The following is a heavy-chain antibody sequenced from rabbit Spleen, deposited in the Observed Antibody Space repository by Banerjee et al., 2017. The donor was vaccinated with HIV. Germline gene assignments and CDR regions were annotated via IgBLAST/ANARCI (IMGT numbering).Heavy chain of an antibody. CDR1: GFSFSSGYD. V-gene: IGHV1S45*01. D-gene: IGHD8-1*01. CDR3: ARDAGSAYYDL. J-gene: IGHJ4*01. CDR2: AYAGSSGST. Sequence: QEQLVESGGGLVKPGASLTLTCKASGFSFSSGYDMCWVRQAPGKGLEWVACAYAGSSGSTYSATWAKGRFTISKTSSTTVTLQMTSLTAADTATYFCARDAGSAYYDLWGPGTLVTVS.